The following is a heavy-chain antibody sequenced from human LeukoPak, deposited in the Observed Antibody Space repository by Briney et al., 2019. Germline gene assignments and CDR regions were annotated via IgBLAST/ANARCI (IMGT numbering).Heavy chain of an antibody. D-gene: IGHD3-10*01. CDR3: ARPPFRGWFDP. J-gene: IGHJ5*02. CDR2: INHSGST. V-gene: IGHV4-34*01. Sequence: SETLSLTCTVSGGSISNYYWSWIRQPPGKGLEWIGEINHSGSTNYNPSLKSRVTISVDTSKNQFSLKLSSVTAADTAVYYCARPPFRGWFDPWGQGTLVTVSS. CDR1: GGSISNYY.